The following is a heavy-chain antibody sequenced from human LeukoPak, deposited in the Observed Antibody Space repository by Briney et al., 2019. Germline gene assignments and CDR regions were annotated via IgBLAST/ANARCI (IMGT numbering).Heavy chain of an antibody. Sequence: PGRSLRLSCAASGFTFSSYGMHWVRQAPGKGLEWVAVIWYDGSNKYYADSVKGRFTISRDNSKNTLYLQMNSLRAEDTAVYYCARWALYISAANKNPGFDYWGQGTLVTVSS. CDR1: GFTFSSYG. J-gene: IGHJ4*02. CDR3: ARWALYISAANKNPGFDY. V-gene: IGHV3-33*01. D-gene: IGHD6-19*01. CDR2: IWYDGSNK.